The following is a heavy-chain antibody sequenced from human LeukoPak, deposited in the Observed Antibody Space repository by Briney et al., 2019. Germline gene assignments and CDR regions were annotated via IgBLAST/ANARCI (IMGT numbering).Heavy chain of an antibody. Sequence: PSETLSLTCTVSGGSISSGGFYWNWIRQLPGTGLEWIGYIYYSGSTYYNPSLKSRVTLLVDTSKNQFSLKLSSVTAADTAVYYCARTREPVNWFDPWGQGTLVTVSS. CDR2: IYYSGST. CDR1: GGSISSGGFY. J-gene: IGHJ5*02. CDR3: ARTREPVNWFDP. V-gene: IGHV4-31*03. D-gene: IGHD1-14*01.